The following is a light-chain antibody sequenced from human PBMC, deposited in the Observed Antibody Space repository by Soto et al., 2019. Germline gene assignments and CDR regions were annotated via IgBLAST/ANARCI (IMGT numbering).Light chain of an antibody. CDR1: TLNPAMNT. J-gene: IGLJ2*01. CDR2: VDN. V-gene: IGLV1-44*01. Sequence: QSVLTQPPSASGTFGQTVTISCSGGTLNPAMNTVDWYQQLPGTAPRLLIYVDNQRPSGVPDRFSGSRSGTSASLAITGLQPEDEADYYCQSYDSSLRGHVLFGGGTKLTVL. CDR3: QSYDSSLRGHVL.